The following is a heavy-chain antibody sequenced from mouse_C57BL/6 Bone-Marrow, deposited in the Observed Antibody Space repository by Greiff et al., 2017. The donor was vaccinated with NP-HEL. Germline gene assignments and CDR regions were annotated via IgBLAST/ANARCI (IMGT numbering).Heavy chain of an antibody. CDR3: ARPRPSYLSAWFAY. CDR1: GYTFTSYG. CDR2: IYPRSGNT. Sequence: VKLVESGAELARPGASVKLSCKASGYTFTSYGISWVKQRTGQGLEWIGEIYPRSGNTYYNEKFKGKATLTADKSSSTAYMELRSLTSEDSAVYFCARPRPSYLSAWFAYWGQGTLVTVSA. J-gene: IGHJ3*01. D-gene: IGHD6-2*01. V-gene: IGHV1-81*01.